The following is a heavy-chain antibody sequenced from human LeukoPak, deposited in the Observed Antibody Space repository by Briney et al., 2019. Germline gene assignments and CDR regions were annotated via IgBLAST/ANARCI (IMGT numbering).Heavy chain of an antibody. Sequence: GGSLRLSCAASGFTFSGYAMSWVRQAPGKGLEWVSAISASGGSTYYADSVKGRFTISRDNSKNTLYLQMNSLRAEDTAVYYCAKDGVYGDYPPDYWGQGTLVTVSS. CDR1: GFTFSGYA. CDR2: ISASGGST. V-gene: IGHV3-23*01. CDR3: AKDGVYGDYPPDY. J-gene: IGHJ4*02. D-gene: IGHD4-17*01.